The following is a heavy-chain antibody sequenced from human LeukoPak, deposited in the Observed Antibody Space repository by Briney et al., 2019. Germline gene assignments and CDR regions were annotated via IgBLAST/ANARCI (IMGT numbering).Heavy chain of an antibody. CDR2: IYPRDGST. CDR1: GYTFTSNY. Sequence: ASVKVSCKASGYTFTSNYIHWVRQAPGQGLEGMGMIYPRDGSTSYAQKFQGRVTVTRDTSTSTVHMELSGLGSEDTAVYYCARDQEGFDYWGQGTLVTVSS. V-gene: IGHV1-46*01. J-gene: IGHJ4*02. CDR3: ARDQEGFDY.